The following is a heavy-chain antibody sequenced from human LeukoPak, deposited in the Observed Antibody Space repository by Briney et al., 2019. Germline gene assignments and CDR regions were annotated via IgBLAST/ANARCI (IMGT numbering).Heavy chain of an antibody. V-gene: IGHV1-18*01. CDR1: GYTFTSYG. J-gene: IGHJ6*02. CDR3: ARGTPNYDSSGYSPYYYYYYGMDV. CDR2: ISAYNGNT. Sequence: GASVKVSCKASGYTFTSYGISWVRQAPGQGLEWMGWISAYNGNTNYAQKLQGRVTMTTDTSTSTAYMELRSLRSDDTAVYYCARGTPNYDSSGYSPYYYYYYGMDVWGQGTTVTVSS. D-gene: IGHD3-22*01.